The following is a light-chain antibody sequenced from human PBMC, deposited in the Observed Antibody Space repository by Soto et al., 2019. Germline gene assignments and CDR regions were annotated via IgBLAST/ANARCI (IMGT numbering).Light chain of an antibody. V-gene: IGKV3-15*01. CDR3: HQYNNWPQT. CDR1: QSVSSN. CDR2: GAS. J-gene: IGKJ1*01. Sequence: EIVMTQSPATLSVSPGERATLSCRASQSVSSNLAWYQQKPGQAPRLLIYGASTRATGIPARFSGSGSGTEFTLTISSLQSEDFAVYYSHQYNNWPQTFRQGTKV.